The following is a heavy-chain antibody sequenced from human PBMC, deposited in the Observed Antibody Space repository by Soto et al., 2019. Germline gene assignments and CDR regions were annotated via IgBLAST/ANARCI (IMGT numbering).Heavy chain of an antibody. CDR3: ARRRLHLGELSPSDAFDI. Sequence: SETLSLTCAVYGGSFSGYYWSWIRQPPWKGLEWIGEINHSGSTNYNPSLKSRVTISVDTSKNQFSLKLSSVTSADTAVYYCARRRLHLGELSPSDAFDIWGQGTMVTVSS. J-gene: IGHJ3*02. V-gene: IGHV4-34*01. D-gene: IGHD3-16*02. CDR1: GGSFSGYY. CDR2: INHSGST.